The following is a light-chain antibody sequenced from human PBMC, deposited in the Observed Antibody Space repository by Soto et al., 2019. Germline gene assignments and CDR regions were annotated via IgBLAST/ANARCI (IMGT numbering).Light chain of an antibody. V-gene: IGLV1-40*01. J-gene: IGLJ3*02. CDR2: GNN. CDR3: QSYDNSLRVV. CDR1: SSNIGAGHD. Sequence: QSVLTQPPSLTGAPGQRVTISCTGNSSNIGAGHDVHWYQQLPRTAPKLLMYGNNNRPSGVPDRFSGSRSGTSASLAITGLQAEDEAEYHCQSYDNSLRVVFGGGTNLTVL.